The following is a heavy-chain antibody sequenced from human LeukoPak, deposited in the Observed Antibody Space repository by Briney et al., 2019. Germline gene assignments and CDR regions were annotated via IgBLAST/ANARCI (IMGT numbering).Heavy chain of an antibody. CDR1: GFTFSSYS. CDR3: ARDRHVPGLYYYYMDV. Sequence: GGSLRLSCAASGFTFSSYSMNWVRQAPGKGLERVSSISSSSSYIYYADSVKGRFTISRDNAKNSLYLQMNSLRPEDTAVYFCARDRHVPGLYYYYMDVWGKGTTVTVSS. CDR2: ISSSSSYI. D-gene: IGHD6-6*01. V-gene: IGHV3-21*01. J-gene: IGHJ6*03.